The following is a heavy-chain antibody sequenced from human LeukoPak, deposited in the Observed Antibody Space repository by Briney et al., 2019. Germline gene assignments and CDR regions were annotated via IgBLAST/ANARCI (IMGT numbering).Heavy chain of an antibody. CDR3: ARVRYDGSGYYYGYFDY. J-gene: IGHJ4*02. CDR1: GFTFSSYW. CDR2: INSGGSST. D-gene: IGHD3-22*01. Sequence: PGGSLRLSCAASGFTFSSYWMHWVRQAPGKGLVWVSRINSGGSSTSYADSVKGRFTISRDNAKNTLYLQMNSLRSEDTAVYYCARVRYDGSGYYYGYFDYWGQGTLVTVSA. V-gene: IGHV3-74*01.